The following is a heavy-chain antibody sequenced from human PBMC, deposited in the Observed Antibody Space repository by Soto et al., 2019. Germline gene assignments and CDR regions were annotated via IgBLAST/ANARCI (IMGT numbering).Heavy chain of an antibody. CDR3: ARDSGLVILTGYSSYNWFDP. V-gene: IGHV4-4*02. CDR2: IYHSGST. CDR1: GGSISSSNW. D-gene: IGHD3-9*01. J-gene: IGHJ5*02. Sequence: SETLSLTCAVSGGSISSSNWWSWVRQPPGKGLEWIGEIYHSGSTNYNPSLKSRVTISVDKSKNQFSLKLSSVTAADTAVYYCARDSGLVILTGYSSYNWFDPWGQGTLVTVSS.